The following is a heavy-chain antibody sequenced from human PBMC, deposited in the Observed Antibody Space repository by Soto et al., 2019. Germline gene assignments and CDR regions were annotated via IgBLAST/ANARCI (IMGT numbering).Heavy chain of an antibody. CDR3: IPGIAAPDIHS. D-gene: IGHD6-13*01. CDR1: GFTFSGSA. J-gene: IGHJ4*02. V-gene: IGHV3-73*02. CDR2: IRSKANSYAT. Sequence: EVQLVESGGGLVQPGGSLKLSCAASGFTFSGSAVHWVRQASGKGLEWVGRIRSKANSYATAYAASVKGRFTISRDDSKNTAYLQMNSLRTEATAVYYCIPGIAAPDIHSWGQGTLVTVSS.